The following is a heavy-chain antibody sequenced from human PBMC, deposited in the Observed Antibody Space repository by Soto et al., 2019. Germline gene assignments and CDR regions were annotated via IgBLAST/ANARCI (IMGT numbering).Heavy chain of an antibody. CDR3: ARDRTGQAAGFDY. D-gene: IGHD2-8*02. CDR1: GFTFSSYA. V-gene: IGHV3-30-3*01. CDR2: ISYDRSNK. J-gene: IGHJ4*02. Sequence: QVQLVESGGGVVQPGRSLRLSCAVSGFTFSSYAMHWVRQAPGKGLEWVAVISYDRSNKYYADSVKGRFTISRDNSKNRLSLQMNSLRVEYTVVSYGARDRTGQAAGFDYCGQGSLVTASS.